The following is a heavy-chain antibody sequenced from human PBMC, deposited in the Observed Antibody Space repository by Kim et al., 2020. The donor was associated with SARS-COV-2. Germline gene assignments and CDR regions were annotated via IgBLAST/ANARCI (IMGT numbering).Heavy chain of an antibody. J-gene: IGHJ6*01. CDR3: ARGPKFRVVVPAAIAHYY. CDR2: INHSGST. Sequence: SETLSLTCAVYGGSFSGYYWSWIRQPPGKGLEWIGEINHSGSTNYNPSLKSRVTISVDTSKNQFSLKLSSVTAADTAVYYCARGPKFRVVVPAAIAHYY. CDR1: GGSFSGYY. D-gene: IGHD2-2*01. V-gene: IGHV4-34*01.